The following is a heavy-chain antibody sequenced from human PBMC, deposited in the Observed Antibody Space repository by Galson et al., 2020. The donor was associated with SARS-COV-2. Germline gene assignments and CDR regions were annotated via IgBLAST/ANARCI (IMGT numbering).Heavy chain of an antibody. CDR2: IYSGGST. CDR3: ARDLGGDVFDY. J-gene: IGHJ4*02. V-gene: IGHV3-66*01. D-gene: IGHD3-16*01. Sequence: GESLKISCAASGFNVSSNYMSWVRQAPGKGLEWVSVIYSGGSTYYADSVKGRFTISRDNSKNTLYLQMNSLRAEDTAVYYCARDLGGDVFDYWGQGTLVTVSS. CDR1: GFNVSSNY.